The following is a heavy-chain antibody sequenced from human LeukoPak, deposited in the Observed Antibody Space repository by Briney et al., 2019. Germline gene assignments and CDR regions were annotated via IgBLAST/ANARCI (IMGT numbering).Heavy chain of an antibody. CDR2: ISYDGSNK. CDR3: ARDPSSSWCDY. D-gene: IGHD6-13*01. V-gene: IGHV3-30-3*01. Sequence: GRSLRLSCAASGFTFSSYAMHWVRQAPGKGLEWVAVISYDGSNKYYADSVKGRFTISRDNSKNTLYLQMNSLRAEDTAVYYRARDPSSSWCDYWGQGTLVTVSS. CDR1: GFTFSSYA. J-gene: IGHJ4*02.